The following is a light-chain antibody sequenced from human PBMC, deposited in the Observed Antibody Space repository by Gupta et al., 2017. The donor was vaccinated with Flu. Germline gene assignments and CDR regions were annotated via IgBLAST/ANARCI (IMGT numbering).Light chain of an antibody. CDR3: QVGDSSSDNLV. CDR1: NIGSKS. Sequence: VLTQPPSVSVAPVQTARITCGGNNIGSKSVRWYQHRPGPAPVLLFYDDRARPSGIPERFSGSNSGTTATLTISRVEAGDATDYYCQVGDSSSDNLVFGGGTKLTVL. J-gene: IGLJ3*02. CDR2: DDR. V-gene: IGLV3-21*02.